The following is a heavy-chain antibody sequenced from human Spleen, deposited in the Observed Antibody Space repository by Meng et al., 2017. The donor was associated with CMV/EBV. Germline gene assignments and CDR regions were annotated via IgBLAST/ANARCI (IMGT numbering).Heavy chain of an antibody. CDR3: ATSRGLGAFDI. CDR2: INPNTGGT. D-gene: IGHD3-10*01. V-gene: IGHV1-2*02. CDR1: GYTFTSYG. J-gene: IGHJ3*02. Sequence: ASVKVSCKASGYTFTSYGISWVRQAPGQGLEWMGWINPNTGGTNYAQKFQGRVTMTRDTSITTAYMELSRLRSDDTAVYYCATSRGLGAFDIWGQGTMVTVSS.